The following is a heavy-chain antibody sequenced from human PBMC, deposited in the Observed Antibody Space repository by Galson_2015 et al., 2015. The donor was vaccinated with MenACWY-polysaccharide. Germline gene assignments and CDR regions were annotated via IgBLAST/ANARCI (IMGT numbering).Heavy chain of an antibody. V-gene: IGHV6-1*01. J-gene: IGHJ4*02. Sequence: CAISGDSVSSHSAVWNWIRQSPSRGLEWLGRTYGRSKCYNDYAVSVKSRITIKPDTSKNQFSLQLNSVTPEDTAVYYCTRNLDTLLTTRGGFDYWGQGTPVTVSS. CDR3: TRNLDTLLTTRGGFDY. D-gene: IGHD4-11*01. CDR2: TYGRSKCYN. CDR1: GDSVSSHSAV.